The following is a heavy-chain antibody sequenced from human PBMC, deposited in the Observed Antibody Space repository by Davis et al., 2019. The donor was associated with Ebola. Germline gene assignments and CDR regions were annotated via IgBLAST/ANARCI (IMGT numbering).Heavy chain of an antibody. CDR2: INHSGST. D-gene: IGHD6-13*01. Sequence: MPSETLSLTCAVYGGFFSGYYWSWIRQPPGKGLEWIGEINHSGSTNYNPSLKSRLTISVDTSKNQFSLKVSSVTAADTAVYYCARGALIAAAGTGKDFDYWGQGTLVTVSS. J-gene: IGHJ4*02. CDR3: ARGALIAAAGTGKDFDY. V-gene: IGHV4-34*01. CDR1: GGFFSGYY.